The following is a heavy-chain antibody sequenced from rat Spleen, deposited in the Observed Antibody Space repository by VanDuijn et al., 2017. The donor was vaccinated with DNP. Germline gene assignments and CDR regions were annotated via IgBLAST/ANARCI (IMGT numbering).Heavy chain of an antibody. CDR3: TRHQWTLYFDY. D-gene: IGHD3-2*01. V-gene: IGHV5-22*01. CDR1: GFTFSDYY. J-gene: IGHJ2*01. CDR2: ISNDGSTA. Sequence: EVQLVESGGGLVQPGRSLKISCAVSGFTFSDYYMAWVRQAPTQGLEWLASISNDGSTAYYRDSVKGRFTISRDDAKSTLYLQMDSLRSEDTATYYCTRHQWTLYFDYWGQGVMVSVSS.